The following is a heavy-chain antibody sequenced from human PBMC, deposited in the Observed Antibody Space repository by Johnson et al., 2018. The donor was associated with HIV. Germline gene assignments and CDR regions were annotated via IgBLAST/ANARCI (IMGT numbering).Heavy chain of an antibody. CDR3: ARLSVAGDAFDI. CDR1: GFTFRNYA. Sequence: VQLVESGGGLVQPGGSLRLSCVTSGFTFRNYAMSWVRQAPKKGLEWVSIARGSGTSIDYADSVKGRFTISRDNSKNTLYLQMNSLRAEDTAVYYCARLSVAGDAFDIWGQGTMVTVSS. V-gene: IGHV3-23*04. CDR2: ARGSGTSI. D-gene: IGHD6-19*01. J-gene: IGHJ3*02.